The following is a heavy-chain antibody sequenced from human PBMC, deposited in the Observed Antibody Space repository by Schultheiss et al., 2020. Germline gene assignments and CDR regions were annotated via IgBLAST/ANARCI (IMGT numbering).Heavy chain of an antibody. V-gene: IGHV3-30-3*01. Sequence: GGSLRLSCAASGFTFSSYAMHWVRQAPGKGLEWVAVISYDGSNKYYADSVKGRFTISRDNSKNTLYLQMNSLRAEDTAVYYCAREGLPSFYNWFDPWGQGTLVTVSS. CDR2: ISYDGSNK. CDR1: GFTFSSYA. CDR3: AREGLPSFYNWFDP. J-gene: IGHJ5*02.